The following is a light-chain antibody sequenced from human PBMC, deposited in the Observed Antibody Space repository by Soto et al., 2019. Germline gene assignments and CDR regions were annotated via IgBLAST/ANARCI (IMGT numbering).Light chain of an antibody. V-gene: IGLV2-14*01. CDR1: SSDVGGYNY. Sequence: QSALTQPASVSGSPGQSITISCTGTSSDVGGYNYVSWYQQHPGKAPKLMIYEVSNRPSGVSNRFSGSKSGNTASLTISGIQAEDEADYYCRSYTSSSVYVFGTGTKLTVL. CDR3: RSYTSSSVYV. J-gene: IGLJ1*01. CDR2: EVS.